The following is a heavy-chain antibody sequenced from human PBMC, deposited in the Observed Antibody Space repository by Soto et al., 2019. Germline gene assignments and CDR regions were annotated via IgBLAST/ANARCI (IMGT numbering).Heavy chain of an antibody. J-gene: IGHJ5*02. CDR3: ARERTGTTSNWFDP. D-gene: IGHD1-7*01. CDR2: MNPNSGNT. V-gene: IGHV1-8*01. CDR1: GYTFTSYD. Sequence: QVQLVQSGAEVKKPGASVKVSCKAFGYTFTSYDINWVRQATGQGLEWMGWMNPNSGNTGYAQKFQGRVTMTRYTSISTAYMELSSLRSEDTAVYYCARERTGTTSNWFDPWGQGTLVTVSS.